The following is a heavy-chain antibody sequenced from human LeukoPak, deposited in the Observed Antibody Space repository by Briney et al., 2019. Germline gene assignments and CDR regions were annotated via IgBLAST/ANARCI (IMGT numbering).Heavy chain of an antibody. D-gene: IGHD1-26*01. Sequence: SETLSLTCTVSGSSITDYYWSWVRQPAGKGLEWIGRFYTSSSHTNTNPSLKGRVTMSVDTSQNRVSLKMTSVTAADTAVYYCARDRVGEASLDHWGRGSQVTVSS. V-gene: IGHV4-4*07. CDR2: FYTSSSHT. CDR1: GSSITDYY. J-gene: IGHJ5*02. CDR3: ARDRVGEASLDH.